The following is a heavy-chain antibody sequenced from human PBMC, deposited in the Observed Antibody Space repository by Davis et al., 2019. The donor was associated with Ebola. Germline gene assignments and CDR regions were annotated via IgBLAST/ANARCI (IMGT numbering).Heavy chain of an antibody. CDR1: GFTFSSYA. V-gene: IGHV3-23*01. CDR2: ISGSGGST. CDR3: AISDYSSPEY. Sequence: GESLKISCAASGFTFSSYAMSWVRQAPGKGLEWVSAISGSGGSTYYADSVKGRFTISRDNSKNTLYLQMNSLRAEDTAVYYCAISDYSSPEYWGQGTLVTVSS. D-gene: IGHD3-16*01. J-gene: IGHJ4*02.